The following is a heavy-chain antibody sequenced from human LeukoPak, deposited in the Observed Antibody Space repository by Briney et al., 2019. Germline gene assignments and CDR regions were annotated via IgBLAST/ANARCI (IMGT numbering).Heavy chain of an antibody. J-gene: IGHJ5*02. Sequence: SETLSLTCTVSGGSMSNYYWSWIRQPPGKGLEWIGYIYYSGSTNYNPSLKSRVTVSVDTSKNKFSLKLRSVTAADTAVYYCARVCGGDCYPLGFDPWGQGTLVTVSS. V-gene: IGHV4-59*01. CDR1: GGSMSNYY. CDR3: ARVCGGDCYPLGFDP. D-gene: IGHD2-21*02. CDR2: IYYSGST.